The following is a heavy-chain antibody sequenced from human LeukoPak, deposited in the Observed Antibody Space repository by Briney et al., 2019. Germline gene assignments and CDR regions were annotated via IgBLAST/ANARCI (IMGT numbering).Heavy chain of an antibody. V-gene: IGHV1-18*01. CDR2: INPYNGKT. D-gene: IGHD4-17*01. CDR1: GYTLDRFG. CDR3: ARDTPQHLKRSDY. J-gene: IGHJ4*02. Sequence: ASVKVSCKASGYTLDRFGISWVRQAPGQGLEWLGWINPYNGKTIFGEKFQGRVTMTTDTSTSTVYMELTSLRSDDTAVYFCARDTPQHLKRSDYWGQGTLVTVSS.